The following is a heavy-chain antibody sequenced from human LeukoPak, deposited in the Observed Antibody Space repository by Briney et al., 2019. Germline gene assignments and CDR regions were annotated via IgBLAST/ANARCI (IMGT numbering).Heavy chain of an antibody. CDR3: ARGLGTYGDQDY. CDR2: IIPILGIA. V-gene: IGHV1-69*04. CDR1: GGTFSSYA. D-gene: IGHD4-17*01. J-gene: IGHJ4*02. Sequence: SVKVSCKASGGTFSSYAISWVRQAPGQGLEWMGRIIPILGIANYAQKFQGRVTITADKSTSTAYMELSSLRSEDTAVYYCARGLGTYGDQDYWGQGTLVTVSS.